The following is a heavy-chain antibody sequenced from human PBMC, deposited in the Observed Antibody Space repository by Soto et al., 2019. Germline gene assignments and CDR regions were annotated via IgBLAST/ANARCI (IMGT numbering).Heavy chain of an antibody. CDR3: VITYYYDSSGPD. Sequence: PGGSLRLSCAASGFTFSSYAMHWVRQAPGKGLEWVAVISYDGSNKYYADSVKGRFTISRDNSKNTLYLQMNSLRAEDTAVYYCVITYYYDSSGPDWGQGTLVTVSS. CDR2: ISYDGSNK. CDR1: GFTFSSYA. V-gene: IGHV3-30-3*01. J-gene: IGHJ4*02. D-gene: IGHD3-22*01.